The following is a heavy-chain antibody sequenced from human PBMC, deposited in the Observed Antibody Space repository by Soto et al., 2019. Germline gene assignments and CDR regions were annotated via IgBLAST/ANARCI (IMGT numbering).Heavy chain of an antibody. Sequence: QVQLQQWGAGLLKPAETLSLTCAVHGGSFSGFYWTWIRQPPGKGLEWIGEINHSGSSNYNPPLKSRVTMSLYTSMNQFSLSLNSVPAAATAVYYCARMAGPWYFDLWGRGTLVTVSS. CDR1: GGSFSGFY. J-gene: IGHJ2*01. CDR3: ARMAGPWYFDL. CDR2: INHSGSS. V-gene: IGHV4-34*01.